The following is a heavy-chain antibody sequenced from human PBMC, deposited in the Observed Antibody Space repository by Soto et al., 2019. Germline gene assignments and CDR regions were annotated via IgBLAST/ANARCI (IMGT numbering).Heavy chain of an antibody. D-gene: IGHD5-18*01. CDR1: GFTFSSYA. V-gene: IGHV3-30-3*01. J-gene: IGHJ6*02. Sequence: QVQLVASGGGVVQPGRSLRLSCAASGFTFSSYAMHWVRQAPGKGLEWVAVISYDGSNKYYADYVKGRFTISRDNSKNTLYLQMNSLRAEDTAVYYCAREGRGYSYGPGYYYYYGMDVWGQGTTVTVSS. CDR2: ISYDGSNK. CDR3: AREGRGYSYGPGYYYYYGMDV.